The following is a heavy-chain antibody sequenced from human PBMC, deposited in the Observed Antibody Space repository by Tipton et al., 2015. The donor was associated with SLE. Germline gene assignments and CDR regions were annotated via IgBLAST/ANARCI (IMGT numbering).Heavy chain of an antibody. J-gene: IGHJ4*02. CDR1: GGSISSSSYY. V-gene: IGHV4-39*07. Sequence: LRLSCTVSGGSISSSSYYLGWTRQPPGKGLEWIGSIYYSGSTYYNPSLKSRVTITVDTSKNQFSLNLSSVTAADTAVYYCARHGGLYSSSSGAFGYWGQGTLVTVSS. D-gene: IGHD6-6*01. CDR3: ARHGGLYSSSSGAFGY. CDR2: IYYSGST.